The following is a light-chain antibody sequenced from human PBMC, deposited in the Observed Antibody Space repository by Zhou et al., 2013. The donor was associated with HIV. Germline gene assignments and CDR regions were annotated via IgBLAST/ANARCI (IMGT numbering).Light chain of an antibody. CDR2: KTF. J-gene: IGKJ1*01. CDR3: HQYYSYPWT. V-gene: IGKV1-5*03. Sequence: DIQMTQSPSSLSASVGDRVTITCRASQSISGWLAWSQQKPGKAPNVLIYKTFFLKDGVPSRFSSSGSGTEFTLTINSLQPDDFATYYCHQYYSYPWTFGQGTKVEIK. CDR1: QSISGW.